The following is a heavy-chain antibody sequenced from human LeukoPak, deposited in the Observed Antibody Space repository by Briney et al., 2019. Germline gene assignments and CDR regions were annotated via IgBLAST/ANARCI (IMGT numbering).Heavy chain of an antibody. J-gene: IGHJ4*02. V-gene: IGHV1-69*01. Sequence: FKASGGTFSSYAISWVRQAPGQGLEWMGGIIPFFGTAKYAQRFQGRVTITADESTSTAYMEMSSLRSEDTAVYYCARQGGIAVHSYETFDYWGQGTRVTVSS. CDR3: ARQGGIAVHSYETFDY. D-gene: IGHD6-19*01. CDR1: GGTFSSYA. CDR2: IIPFFGTA.